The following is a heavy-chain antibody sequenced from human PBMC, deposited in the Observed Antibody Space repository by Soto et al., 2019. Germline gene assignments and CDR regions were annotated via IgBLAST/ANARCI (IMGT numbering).Heavy chain of an antibody. D-gene: IGHD6-6*01. CDR3: ARGWTGSSSDYFDY. V-gene: IGHV3-30-3*01. Sequence: LRLSCAASGFTFSSYAMHWVHQAPGKGLEWVAVISYDGSNKYYADSVKGRFTISRDNSKNTLYLQMNSLRAEDTAVYYCARGWTGSSSDYFDYWGQGTLVTVSS. CDR2: ISYDGSNK. J-gene: IGHJ4*02. CDR1: GFTFSSYA.